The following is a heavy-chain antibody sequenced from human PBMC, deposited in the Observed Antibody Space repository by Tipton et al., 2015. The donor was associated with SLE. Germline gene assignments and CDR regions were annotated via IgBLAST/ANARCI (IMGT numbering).Heavy chain of an antibody. V-gene: IGHV3-21*01. CDR1: GFTFSSYS. CDR3: ATYYYDSGSPWNY. Sequence: SLRLSCAASGFTFSSYSMNWVHQAPGKGLEWDSSISSSSSYIYYADSVKGRFTISRDNAKNSLYLQMNSLRAEDTAVYYCATYYYDSGSPWNYWGQGTLVTVSS. J-gene: IGHJ4*02. D-gene: IGHD3-10*01. CDR2: ISSSSSYI.